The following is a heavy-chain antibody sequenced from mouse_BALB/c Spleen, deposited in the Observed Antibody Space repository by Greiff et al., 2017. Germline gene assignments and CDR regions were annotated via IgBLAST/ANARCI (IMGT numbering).Heavy chain of an antibody. V-gene: IGHV7-3*02. D-gene: IGHD2-14*01. Sequence: EVHLVESGGGLVQPGGSLRLSCATSGFTFTDYYMSWVRQPPGKALEWLGFIRNKANGYTTEYSASVKGRFTISRDNSQSILYLQMNTLRAEDSATYYCARDILGRYDVNAMDYWGQGTSVTVSS. CDR3: ARDILGRYDVNAMDY. CDR1: GFTFTDYY. J-gene: IGHJ4*01. CDR2: IRNKANGYTT.